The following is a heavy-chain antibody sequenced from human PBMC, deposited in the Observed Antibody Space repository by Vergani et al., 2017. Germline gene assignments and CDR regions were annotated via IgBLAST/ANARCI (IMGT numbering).Heavy chain of an antibody. V-gene: IGHV4-59*01. CDR2: IYYSGST. D-gene: IGHD3-16*01. Sequence: QVQLQESGPGLVKPSETLSLTCTVSGGSISSYYWSWIRQPPGKGLEWIGYIYYSGSTNYNPSLKSRVTISVDTSKNQFSLKLSSVTAADTAVYYCARMGVADSDAFEIWGQGTMVTVSS. CDR3: ARMGVADSDAFEI. J-gene: IGHJ3*02. CDR1: GGSISSYY.